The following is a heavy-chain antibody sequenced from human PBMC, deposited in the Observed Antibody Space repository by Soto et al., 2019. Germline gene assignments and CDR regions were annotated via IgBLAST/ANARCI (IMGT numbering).Heavy chain of an antibody. J-gene: IGHJ4*02. Sequence: ADTLSLTCTVSGGSISNSYCSWVRQSPGKGLEWIGYIYSSGSTHYNPSLQNRVTISIDTSKNQVSLKVNSVTAADTAVYYCARDHPHSYGVYYVDYWGQGTPVTVS. CDR3: ARDHPHSYGVYYVDY. CDR1: GGSISNSY. V-gene: IGHV4-59*01. CDR2: IYSSGST. D-gene: IGHD5-18*01.